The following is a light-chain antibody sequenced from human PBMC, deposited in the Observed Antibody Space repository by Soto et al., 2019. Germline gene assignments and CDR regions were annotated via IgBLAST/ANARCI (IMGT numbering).Light chain of an antibody. J-gene: IGKJ1*01. V-gene: IGKV3-15*01. CDR1: RGIGTA. CDR3: QQYNNWPRT. CDR2: GAT. Sequence: MTQSPSSLSASVGDRVTISCRPSRGIGTALAWYQQKPGQAPRLLIHGATTRATGIPARFSGSGSGTEFTLTISSLQSEDFAVYYCQQYNNWPRTFGQGTKVDIK.